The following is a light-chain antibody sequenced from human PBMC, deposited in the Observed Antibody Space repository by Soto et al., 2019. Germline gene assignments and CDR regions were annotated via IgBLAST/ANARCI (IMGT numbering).Light chain of an antibody. CDR3: QQYDILPIT. CDR2: DAS. Sequence: MTQSPGTLSVSPGDRVTITCQATQDINIYLNWYQQKPGKAPNLLIYDASNLEIGVPSRFSGSGSGTHFTFTISSLQTEDIGTYYCQQYDILPITFGRGTRLEIK. V-gene: IGKV1-33*01. CDR1: QDINIY. J-gene: IGKJ5*01.